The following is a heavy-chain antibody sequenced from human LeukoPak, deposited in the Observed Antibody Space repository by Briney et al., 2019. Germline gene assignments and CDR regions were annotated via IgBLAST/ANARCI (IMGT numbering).Heavy chain of an antibody. CDR2: ITTYNGNT. Sequence: ASVKVSCKASGYTFTSYPISWVRQAPGQGLEWVGWITTYNGNTNYAQKLQGRVTMITDTSTSTAYMDLRGLRSDDTAVYYCARELPGGYGDPYWYFDLWGRGTLVTVSS. CDR3: ARELPGGYGDPYWYFDL. J-gene: IGHJ2*01. D-gene: IGHD4-17*01. V-gene: IGHV1-18*01. CDR1: GYTFTSYP.